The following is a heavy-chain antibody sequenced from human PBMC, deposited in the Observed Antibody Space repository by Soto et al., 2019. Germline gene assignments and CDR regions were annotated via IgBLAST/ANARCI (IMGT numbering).Heavy chain of an antibody. Sequence: SETLSLTCAVYGGSFSGYYWSWIRQPPGKGLEWIGEINHSGSTNYNPSLKSRVTISVDTSKNTFSLKLSSVTAADTAVYYCARIRSDIVVVPAAITIDSSSWYGFDYWGQGTLVTVSS. D-gene: IGHD2-2*02. J-gene: IGHJ4*02. CDR1: GGSFSGYY. CDR2: INHSGST. V-gene: IGHV4-34*01. CDR3: ARIRSDIVVVPAAITIDSSSWYGFDY.